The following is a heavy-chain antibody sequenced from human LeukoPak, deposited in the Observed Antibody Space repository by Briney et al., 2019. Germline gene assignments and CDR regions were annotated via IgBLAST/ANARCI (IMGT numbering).Heavy chain of an antibody. J-gene: IGHJ4*02. CDR3: ARDYYDSTGYPKY. CDR1: GYTFTDYY. V-gene: IGHV1-2*02. D-gene: IGHD3-22*01. CDR2: INPNNGDT. Sequence: ASVKVSCKASGYTFTDYYMHWVRQAPGQGLEWMGWINPNNGDTNYAQKFQGRVTMTRDTSFSTAYMELSRLRSDDTAVYYCARDYYDSTGYPKYWGQGPLVTVFS.